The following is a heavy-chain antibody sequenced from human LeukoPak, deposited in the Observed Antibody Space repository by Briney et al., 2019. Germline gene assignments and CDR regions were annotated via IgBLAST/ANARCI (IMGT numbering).Heavy chain of an antibody. CDR2: ISYDGSNK. Sequence: PGGSLRLSCAASGFTFSSYAMHWVRQAPGKGLEWVAVISYDGSNKYYADSVKGRFTISRDNSKNTLYLQMNSLRAEDTAVYYCVDRVDWIDYWGQGTLVTVSS. J-gene: IGHJ4*02. V-gene: IGHV3-30-3*01. D-gene: IGHD1-1*01. CDR1: GFTFSSYA. CDR3: VDRVDWIDY.